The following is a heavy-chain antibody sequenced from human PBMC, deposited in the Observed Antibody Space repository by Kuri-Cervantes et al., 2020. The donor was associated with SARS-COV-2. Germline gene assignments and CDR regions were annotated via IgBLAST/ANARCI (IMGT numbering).Heavy chain of an antibody. J-gene: IGHJ1*01. V-gene: IGHV4-31*02. CDR1: GYSIRSGYY. CDR2: IYYSGST. Sequence: SQTLSLTCAVSGYSIRSGYYWGWIRQPPGKGLEWIGYIYYSGSTYYNPSLKSRVTISVDTSKNQFSLKLSSVTAADTAVYYCARVPEGGYSFQHWGQGTLVTVSS. D-gene: IGHD6-13*01. CDR3: ARVPEGGYSFQH.